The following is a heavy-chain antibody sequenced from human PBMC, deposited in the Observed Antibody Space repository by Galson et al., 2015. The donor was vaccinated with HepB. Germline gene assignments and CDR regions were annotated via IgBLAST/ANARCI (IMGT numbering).Heavy chain of an antibody. J-gene: IGHJ4*02. CDR1: GFGFSIYT. D-gene: IGHD3-10*01. Sequence: SLRLSCAASGFGFSIYTMFWVRQAPGNGLEYVSSFSGGTATTISYADSVKGLFTISRDNTKNALYLQMNSLRAEDTAVYYCASVRGHWGQGTLVTVSS. V-gene: IGHV3-48*04. CDR2: FSGGTATTI. CDR3: ASVRGH.